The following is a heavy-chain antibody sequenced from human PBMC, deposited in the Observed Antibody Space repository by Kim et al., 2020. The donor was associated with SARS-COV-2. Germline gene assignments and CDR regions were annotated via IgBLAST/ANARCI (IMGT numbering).Heavy chain of an antibody. CDR3: ARDSRRDGYNHLDC. Sequence: AQKFQGRVTITADESTSTAYMELSSLRSEDTAVYYCARDSRRDGYNHLDCWGQGTLVTVSS. V-gene: IGHV1-69*01. D-gene: IGHD5-12*01. J-gene: IGHJ4*02.